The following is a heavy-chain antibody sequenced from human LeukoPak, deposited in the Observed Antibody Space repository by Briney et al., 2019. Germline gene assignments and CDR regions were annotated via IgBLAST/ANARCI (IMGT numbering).Heavy chain of an antibody. CDR2: ISGSGGST. D-gene: IGHD3-10*01. CDR1: GFTFSSYA. J-gene: IGHJ6*02. V-gene: IGHV3-23*01. Sequence: GGSLRLSCAASGFTFSSYAMSWVRQAPGKGLEWVSVISGSGGSTYYADSVKGRFTISRDNSKNTLYLQMNSLRAEDTAVYYCEKRRDYYGSGSNGLDVWGQGTPVSVSS. CDR3: EKRRDYYGSGSNGLDV.